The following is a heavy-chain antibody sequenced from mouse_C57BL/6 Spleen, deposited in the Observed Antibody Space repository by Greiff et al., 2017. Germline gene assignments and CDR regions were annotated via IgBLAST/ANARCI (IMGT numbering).Heavy chain of an antibody. D-gene: IGHD3-3*01. CDR3: AREDSARYYAMDY. J-gene: IGHJ4*01. CDR2: IDPEDGET. V-gene: IGHV14-2*01. CDR1: GFNIKDYY. Sequence: EVKLEESGAELVKPGASVKLSCTASGFNIKDYYMHWVKQRTEQGLEWIGRIDPEDGETKYAPQFQGKATITADTSSNTAYLELRSLTSEDTAVYYCAREDSARYYAMDYWGQGTSVTVSS.